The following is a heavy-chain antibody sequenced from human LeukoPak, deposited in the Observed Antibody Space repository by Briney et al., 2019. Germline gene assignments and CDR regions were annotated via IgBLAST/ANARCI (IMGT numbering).Heavy chain of an antibody. CDR1: GGTFSSYA. J-gene: IGHJ3*02. Sequence: GASVKVSCKASGGTFSSYAISWVRQAPGQGLEWMGRIIPILGIANYAQKFQGRVTITADKSTSTAYMELSSLRSEDTAVYYCARRSGRNCSGGSCYSDAFDIWGQGTMVTVSS. CDR2: IIPILGIA. V-gene: IGHV1-69*04. CDR3: ARRSGRNCSGGSCYSDAFDI. D-gene: IGHD2-15*01.